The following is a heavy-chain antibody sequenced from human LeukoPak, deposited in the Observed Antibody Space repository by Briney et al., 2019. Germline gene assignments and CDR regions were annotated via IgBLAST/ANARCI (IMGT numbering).Heavy chain of an antibody. Sequence: PGGPLRLSCAASGFTFSSYWMHWLRHAPGKGLVWVSSINSDGSSTSYADSVKGRFTISRDNAKNTLYLQMNSLRAEDTAVYYCAKDPGYSSDAYYYFDYWGQGTLVTVSS. CDR3: AKDPGYSSDAYYYFDY. CDR2: INSDGSST. D-gene: IGHD6-19*01. CDR1: GFTFSSYW. J-gene: IGHJ4*02. V-gene: IGHV3-74*01.